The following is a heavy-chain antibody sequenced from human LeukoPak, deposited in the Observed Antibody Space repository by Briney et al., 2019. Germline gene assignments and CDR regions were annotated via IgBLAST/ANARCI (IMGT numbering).Heavy chain of an antibody. V-gene: IGHV3-33*06. CDR3: AKEEEAYCGGDCYSTAGY. J-gene: IGHJ4*02. CDR2: IWYDGSNK. D-gene: IGHD2-21*02. Sequence: PGGSLRLSCAASGFTFSSYGMHWVRQAPGKGLEWVAVIWYDGSNKYYADSAKGRFTISRDNSKNTLYLQMNSLTAEDTAVYYCAKEEEAYCGGDCYSTAGYWGQGTLVTVSS. CDR1: GFTFSSYG.